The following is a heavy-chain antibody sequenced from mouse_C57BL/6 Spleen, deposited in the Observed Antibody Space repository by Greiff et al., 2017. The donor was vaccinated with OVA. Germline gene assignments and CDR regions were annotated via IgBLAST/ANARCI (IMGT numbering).Heavy chain of an antibody. CDR3: ASCYYVRNSLDY. Sequence: VQLQESGPELVKPGASVKISCKASGYAFSSSWMNWVKQRPGKGLEWIGRIYPGDGDTNYNGKFKGKATLTADKSSSTAYMQLSSLTSEDSAVYFCASCYYVRNSLDYWGQGTSVTVSS. CDR2: IYPGDGDT. CDR1: GYAFSSSW. V-gene: IGHV1-82*01. D-gene: IGHD1-1*01. J-gene: IGHJ4*01.